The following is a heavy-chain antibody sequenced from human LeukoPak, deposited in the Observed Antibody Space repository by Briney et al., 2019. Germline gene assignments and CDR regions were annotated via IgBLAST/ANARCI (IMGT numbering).Heavy chain of an antibody. J-gene: IGHJ4*02. CDR3: ARDRGWYRADI. D-gene: IGHD6-19*01. CDR1: GFTFSRHW. CDR2: IKPDGSEK. V-gene: IGHV3-7*04. Sequence: GGSLRLSCAASGFTFSRHWMSWVRQAPGKGLQWVANIKPDGSEKKYADSVKGRFTISRDNAKNSLSLHMNSLRDEDTAVYYCARDRGWYRADIWGQGTLVTVSS.